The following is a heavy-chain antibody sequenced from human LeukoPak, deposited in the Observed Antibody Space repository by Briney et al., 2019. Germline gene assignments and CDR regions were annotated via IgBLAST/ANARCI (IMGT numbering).Heavy chain of an antibody. J-gene: IGHJ6*03. CDR3: RGEHYYYYYYMDV. D-gene: IGHD1-1*01. CDR2: IRSKANSYAT. V-gene: IGHV3-73*01. Sequence: PGGSLRLSCAASGFTFSGSAMHWVRQASGKGLEWVGRIRSKANSYATAYAASVKGRFAISRDDSKNTAYLQMNSLKTEDTAVYYCRGEHYYYYYYMDVWGKGTTVTVSS. CDR1: GFTFSGSA.